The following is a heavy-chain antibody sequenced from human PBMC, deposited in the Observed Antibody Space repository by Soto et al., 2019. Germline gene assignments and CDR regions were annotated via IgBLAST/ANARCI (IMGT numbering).Heavy chain of an antibody. CDR1: GYIFSDYV. D-gene: IGHD2-8*02. J-gene: IGHJ4*02. CDR2: IYGGNAYT. CDR3: ASVSAVHTGTSFDY. Sequence: QVQLVQSGSEVKQPGASVKVSCKTSGYIFSDYVIHWVRQAPGQRPEWMGYIYGGNAYTKYSEKFQGRVTITRDTSVTTAYTKLRSLTSEDTAVYYCASVSAVHTGTSFDYWGLGTLVSFFS. V-gene: IGHV1-3*01.